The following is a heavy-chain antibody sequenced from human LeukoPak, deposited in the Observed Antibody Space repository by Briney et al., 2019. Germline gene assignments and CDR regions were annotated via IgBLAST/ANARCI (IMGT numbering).Heavy chain of an antibody. CDR2: VSSDGTT. D-gene: IGHD2-15*01. CDR3: ARLDCFVEGCYNH. J-gene: IGHJ4*02. V-gene: IGHV4-59*08. Sequence: PSETLSLTCSVSGDSVTSSYWNWIRQPPGKGLEWIGYVSSDGTTNYTPSLRSRLIMSVDTAKNDISLILTYVTASDTAIYYCARLDCFVEGCYNHWGRGTLVTVSS. CDR1: GDSVTSSY.